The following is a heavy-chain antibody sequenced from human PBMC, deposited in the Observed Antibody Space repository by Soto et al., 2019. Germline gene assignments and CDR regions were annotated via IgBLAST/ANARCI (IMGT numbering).Heavy chain of an antibody. CDR2: INPSGGST. D-gene: IGHD6-13*01. J-gene: IGHJ6*02. CDR3: ARVVGSGSSPWDPPEDYYGMDV. V-gene: IGHV1-46*01. Sequence: QVQLVQSGAEVKKPGASVKVSCKASGYTFTSYYMHWVRQAPGQGLEWMGIINPSGGSTSYAKKFQGRVTMTRDTSTSTVSMELSSLRSEDTAVYYCARVVGSGSSPWDPPEDYYGMDVWGQGTTVTVSS. CDR1: GYTFTSYY.